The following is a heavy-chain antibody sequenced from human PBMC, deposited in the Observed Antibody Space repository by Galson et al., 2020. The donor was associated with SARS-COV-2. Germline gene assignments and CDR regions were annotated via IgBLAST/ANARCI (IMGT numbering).Heavy chain of an antibody. CDR2: ISAYNGNP. CDR1: GYTFTSYG. CDR3: ARDLGYCSSTSCYGDYFDY. D-gene: IGHD2-2*01. J-gene: IGHJ4*02. V-gene: IGHV1-18*01. Sequence: ASVKVSCKASGYTFTSYGISWVRQAPGQGLEWMGWISAYNGNPNYAQKLQGRVTMTTDTSTSTAYMELRSLRSDDTAVYYCARDLGYCSSTSCYGDYFDYWGQGTLVTVSS.